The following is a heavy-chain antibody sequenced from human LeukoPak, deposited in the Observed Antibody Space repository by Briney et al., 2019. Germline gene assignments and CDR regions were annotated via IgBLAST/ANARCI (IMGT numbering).Heavy chain of an antibody. CDR1: GFTLSSYW. D-gene: IGHD3-10*01. J-gene: IGHJ4*02. CDR3: ARGRTGGGINPDY. V-gene: IGHV3-7*01. Sequence: GGSLRLSCAASGFTLSSYWMNWVRQAPGKGLEWVANIKQDGSEKYYVDSVEGRYTISRDNAKNSLNLQMNSLRADDTAVYYCARGRTGGGINPDYWGQGTLVTVSS. CDR2: IKQDGSEK.